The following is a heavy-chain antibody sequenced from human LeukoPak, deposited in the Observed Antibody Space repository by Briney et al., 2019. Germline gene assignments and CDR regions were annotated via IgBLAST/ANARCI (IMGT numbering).Heavy chain of an antibody. Sequence: ASVKVSCKVSGYTLTDLSMHWVRQAPGKGLEWMGGFDPEDGETIYAQKFQGRVTMTEDTSTDTAYMELSSLRSEDTAVYYCATDKRIAVAGTNYYYGMDVWGQGTTVTVSS. CDR1: GYTLTDLS. V-gene: IGHV1-24*01. J-gene: IGHJ6*02. CDR2: FDPEDGET. D-gene: IGHD6-19*01. CDR3: ATDKRIAVAGTNYYYGMDV.